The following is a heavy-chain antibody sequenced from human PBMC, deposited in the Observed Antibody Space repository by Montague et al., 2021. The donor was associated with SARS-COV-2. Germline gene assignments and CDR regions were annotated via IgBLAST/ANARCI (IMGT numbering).Heavy chain of an antibody. CDR2: INHSGST. J-gene: IGHJ5*02. D-gene: IGHD3-9*01. Sequence: SETLSLTCAVYGGSFSGYYWTWIRQSPRKGLEWIGEINHSGSTNYNPSLKSRVTISVDTSKNQVSLKLNSVTAADTAVYYCARAHATYYNILTGYYDVFHLKSCFDPWGQGTLVTVSS. CDR3: ARAHATYYNILTGYYDVFHLKSCFDP. CDR1: GGSFSGYY. V-gene: IGHV4-34*01.